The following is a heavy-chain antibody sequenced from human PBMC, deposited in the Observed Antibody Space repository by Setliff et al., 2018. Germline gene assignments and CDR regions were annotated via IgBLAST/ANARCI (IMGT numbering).Heavy chain of an antibody. CDR3: ARGSRFGTIVYRGDYYLDV. Sequence: ASVKVSCKGSGYTFSTYAIIWVRQAPGQGLEWMGWINTNTGNPSYAQGFTGRFVFSLDTSVSTAYPQISSLKAEDTAIYYCARGSRFGTIVYRGDYYLDVWGKGTTVTVS. J-gene: IGHJ6*03. V-gene: IGHV7-4-1*02. D-gene: IGHD3-10*01. CDR1: GYTFSTYA. CDR2: INTNTGNP.